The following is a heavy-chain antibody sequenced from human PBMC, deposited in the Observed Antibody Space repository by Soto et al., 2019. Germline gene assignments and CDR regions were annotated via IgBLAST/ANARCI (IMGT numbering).Heavy chain of an antibody. Sequence: GGSLRLSCAASGFTFSSYWMYWVRQAPWEGLVCVSRINSDGSSTNYADSVKGRFTISRDNAKNTLYLHMNSLRVEDTAVYYCERRERGSIDYWRQGTLDIVSS. CDR2: INSDGSST. V-gene: IGHV3-74*01. CDR3: ERRERGSIDY. J-gene: IGHJ4*02. D-gene: IGHD1-1*01. CDR1: GFTFSSYW.